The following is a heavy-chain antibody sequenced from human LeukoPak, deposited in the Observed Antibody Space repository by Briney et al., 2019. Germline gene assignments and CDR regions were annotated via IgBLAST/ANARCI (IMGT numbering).Heavy chain of an antibody. D-gene: IGHD3-9*01. J-gene: IGHJ6*04. CDR2: IVVDSDNT. Sequence: GASVKVSCKASGFTITRRSAVQWVRQARGQRLEWIGWIVVDSDNTNYAENFQERVTITRDMSASTSYMELSSLRSEDTAVYYCASTVDILTGYAQYYYYGMDVWGKATTVTVSS. V-gene: IGHV1-58*01. CDR1: GFTITRRSA. CDR3: ASTVDILTGYAQYYYYGMDV.